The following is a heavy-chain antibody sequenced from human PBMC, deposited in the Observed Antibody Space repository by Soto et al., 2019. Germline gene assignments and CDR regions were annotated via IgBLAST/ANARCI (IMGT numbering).Heavy chain of an antibody. D-gene: IGHD2-15*01. CDR3: ARLLVVAAPLYYYYGMDV. CDR1: GFTFSSYW. Sequence: GGSLRLSCAASGFTFSSYWMHWVRQAPGKGLVWVSRINSDGSSTSYADSVKGRFTISRDNAKNTLYLQMNSLRAEDTAVYYCARLLVVAAPLYYYYGMDVWGQGTTVTVSS. J-gene: IGHJ6*02. V-gene: IGHV3-74*01. CDR2: INSDGSST.